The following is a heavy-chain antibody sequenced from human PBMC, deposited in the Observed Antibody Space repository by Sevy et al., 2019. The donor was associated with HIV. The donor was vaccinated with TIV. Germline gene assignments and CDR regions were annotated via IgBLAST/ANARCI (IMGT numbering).Heavy chain of an antibody. D-gene: IGHD3-10*01. J-gene: IGHJ6*02. V-gene: IGHV4-39*01. CDR1: GGSISSSSYY. CDR2: IYYSGST. Sequence: SETLSLTCTVSGGSISSSSYYWGWIRQPPGKGLEWIGSIYYSGSTYYNPSLKSRVTISVDTSKNQFSLKLSSVTAADTAVNYCARPAALLWFGDNGMDVWGQGTTVTVSS. CDR3: ARPAALLWFGDNGMDV.